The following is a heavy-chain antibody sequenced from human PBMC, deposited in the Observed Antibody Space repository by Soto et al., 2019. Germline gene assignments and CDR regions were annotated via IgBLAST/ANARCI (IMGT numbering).Heavy chain of an antibody. D-gene: IGHD6-6*01. CDR2: IYPGDSDT. CDR1: GYSFTSSW. J-gene: IGHJ6*02. Sequence: GESLKISCKGSGYSFTSSWIGWVRQMPGKGLEWMGIIYPGDSDTRYSPSFQGQVTISADKSISTAYLQWSSLKASDTAMYYCARHRGSRAAFNKVFYGMDVWGQGTSVTASS. CDR3: ARHRGSRAAFNKVFYGMDV. V-gene: IGHV5-51*01.